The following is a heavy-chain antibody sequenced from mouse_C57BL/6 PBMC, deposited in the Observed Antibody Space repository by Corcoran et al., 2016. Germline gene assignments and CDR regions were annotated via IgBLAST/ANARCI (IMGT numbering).Heavy chain of an antibody. Sequence: QIQLVQSGPELKKPGETVKISCKASGYTFTTYGMSWVKQAPGKGLKWMGGINTYSGVPTYADDFKGRFAFSLETSASTAYLQINNRKNEDTATYFCARWHYFDYWGQGTTLTVSS. CDR2: INTYSGVP. CDR3: ARWHYFDY. J-gene: IGHJ2*01. CDR1: GYTFTTYG. V-gene: IGHV9-3*01.